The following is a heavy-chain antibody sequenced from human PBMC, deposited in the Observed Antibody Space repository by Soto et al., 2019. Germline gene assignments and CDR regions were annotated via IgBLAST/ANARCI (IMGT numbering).Heavy chain of an antibody. CDR2: IIPILGIA. Sequence: EASVAVSCEASGGTFSSYTISWVRQAPGQGLEWMGRIIPILGIANYAQKFQGRVTITADKSTSTAYMELSSLRSEDTAVYYCARGTLHCSGGSCYFDYWGQGTLVTVSS. D-gene: IGHD2-15*01. J-gene: IGHJ4*02. CDR1: GGTFSSYT. V-gene: IGHV1-69*02. CDR3: ARGTLHCSGGSCYFDY.